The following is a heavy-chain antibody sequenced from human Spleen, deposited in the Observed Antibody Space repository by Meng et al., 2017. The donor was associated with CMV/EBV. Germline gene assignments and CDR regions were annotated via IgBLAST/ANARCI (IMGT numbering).Heavy chain of an antibody. V-gene: IGHV4-30-4*08. D-gene: IGHD3-22*01. CDR1: GGSISSSDYF. CDR2: IYYSGNT. CDR3: AREVRSSPYTDDSGYYFDD. Sequence: SETLSLTCTVSGGSISSSDYFWTWIRQPSGKGLEWIGNIYYSGNTYYNPSLKSRLTISIDTSKTQFSLTLTSVTATDTAVYYCAREVRSSPYTDDSGYYFDDWGQGTPVTVSS. J-gene: IGHJ4*02.